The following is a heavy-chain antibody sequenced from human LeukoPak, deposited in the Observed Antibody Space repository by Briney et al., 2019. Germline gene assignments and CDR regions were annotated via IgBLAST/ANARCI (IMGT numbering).Heavy chain of an antibody. J-gene: IGHJ4*02. Sequence: GGSLRLSCAASGFTFSNAWMSWVRQAPGKGLEWVGRIKSKTDGGTTDYAAPVKGRFTISRDDSKNTLYLQMNSLKTEDTAVYYCTTRLSDISGWFGSDFDYWGQGTLVTVSS. V-gene: IGHV3-15*01. CDR1: GFTFSNAW. CDR3: TTRLSDISGWFGSDFDY. D-gene: IGHD6-19*01. CDR2: IKSKTDGGTT.